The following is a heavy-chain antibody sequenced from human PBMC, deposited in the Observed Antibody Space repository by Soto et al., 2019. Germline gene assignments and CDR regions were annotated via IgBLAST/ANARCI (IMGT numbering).Heavy chain of an antibody. CDR1: GFPFSSYA. CDR2: ISYDGSNK. J-gene: IGHJ4*02. V-gene: IGHV3-30-3*01. Sequence: PGGSLRLSFAASGFPFSSYAMHWVRKAPGKGLEWVAVISYDGSNKYYADSVKGRFTISRDNSKNTLYLQMNSLRAEDTAVYYCARGPPTYYYDSSGHFDYWGQGTLVTVSS. D-gene: IGHD3-22*01. CDR3: ARGPPTYYYDSSGHFDY.